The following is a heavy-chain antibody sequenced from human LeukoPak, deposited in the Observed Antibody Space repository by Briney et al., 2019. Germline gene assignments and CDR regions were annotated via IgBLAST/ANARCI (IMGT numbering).Heavy chain of an antibody. CDR1: GDSISPNY. Sequence: PSETLSLTCTVSGDSISPNYWSWIRQPPGKGLEWIGYIHYRGTTNYNPSLKSRVTISVDTSKNQFSLKLSSVTAADTAVYYCARLVGATYPDWGQGTLVTVSS. CDR3: ARLVGATYPD. J-gene: IGHJ4*02. V-gene: IGHV4-59*08. CDR2: IHYRGTT. D-gene: IGHD1-26*01.